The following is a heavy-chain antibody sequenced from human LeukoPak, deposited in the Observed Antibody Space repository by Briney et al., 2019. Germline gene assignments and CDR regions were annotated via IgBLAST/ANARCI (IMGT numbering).Heavy chain of an antibody. CDR3: ARDSEYSSFFDY. CDR1: GGSFSGYY. V-gene: IGHV4-34*01. CDR2: INHSGST. Sequence: SETLSLTCAVYGGSFSGYYWSWSRQPAGKGLEWIGEINHSGSTNYNPSLKSRVTISVDTSKNQFSLKLSSVAAADTAVYYCARDSEYSSFFDYWGQGTLVTVSS. D-gene: IGHD6-6*01. J-gene: IGHJ4*02.